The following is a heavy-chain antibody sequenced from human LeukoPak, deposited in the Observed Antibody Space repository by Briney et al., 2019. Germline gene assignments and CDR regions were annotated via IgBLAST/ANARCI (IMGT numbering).Heavy chain of an antibody. CDR1: GGSISSGGYY. CDR2: IYYSGST. D-gene: IGHD2-2*01. J-gene: IGHJ4*02. Sequence: SQTLSLTCTVSGGSISSGGYYWRWIRQHPGKGLEWIGYIYYSGSTYYNPSLKSRVTISVDTSKNQFSLKLSSVTAADTAVYYCARDRADCSSTSCYLDGYVWGQGTLVTVPS. CDR3: ARDRADCSSTSCYLDGYV. V-gene: IGHV4-31*03.